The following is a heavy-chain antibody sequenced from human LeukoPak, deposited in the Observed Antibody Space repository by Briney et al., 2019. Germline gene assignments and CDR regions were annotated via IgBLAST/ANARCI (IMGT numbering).Heavy chain of an antibody. CDR3: ARDFEMGGWAPLSWFDP. J-gene: IGHJ5*02. D-gene: IGHD6-19*01. Sequence: GASVKVSCKASGYTFISHGITWVRQAPGQGLEWMGWISPYNGNTNLAHKLQGRVTMTTDTSTSTAYMDLRSLRSDDTAVYYCARDFEMGGWAPLSWFDPWGQGTLVIVSS. CDR2: ISPYNGNT. V-gene: IGHV1-18*01. CDR1: GYTFISHG.